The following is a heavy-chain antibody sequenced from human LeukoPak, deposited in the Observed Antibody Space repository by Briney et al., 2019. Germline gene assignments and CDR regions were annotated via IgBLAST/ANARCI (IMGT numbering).Heavy chain of an antibody. V-gene: IGHV1-69*06. Sequence: GASVKVSCKASRGTFSSYAISWVRQAPGQGLEWMGGIIPIFGTANYAQKFQGRVTITADKSTSTAYMELSSLRSEDTAVYYCARGQWLRPYYYGMDVWGKGTTVTVSS. J-gene: IGHJ6*04. D-gene: IGHD5-12*01. CDR2: IIPIFGTA. CDR3: ARGQWLRPYYYGMDV. CDR1: RGTFSSYA.